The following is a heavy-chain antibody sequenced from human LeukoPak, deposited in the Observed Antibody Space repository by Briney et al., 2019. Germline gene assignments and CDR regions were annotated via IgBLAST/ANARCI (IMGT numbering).Heavy chain of an antibody. CDR3: VKDRPCETCMPMDA. Sequence: AGGSLRLSCAASGFRFTDCSMSWVRQAPGKGLEWVAGLGRSGEYKYYADSVKGRFTISRDNSKDTVSLQMNSLRAEDSAIYFCVKDRPCETCMPMDAWGQGTTVTVSS. CDR2: LGRSGEYK. J-gene: IGHJ6*02. D-gene: IGHD2-2*01. V-gene: IGHV3-23*01. CDR1: GFRFTDCS.